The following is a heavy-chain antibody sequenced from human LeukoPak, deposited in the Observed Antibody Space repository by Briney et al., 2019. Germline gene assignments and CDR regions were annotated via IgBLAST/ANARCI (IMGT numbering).Heavy chain of an antibody. J-gene: IGHJ6*03. CDR2: IYSGGTT. CDR1: GFSVSSNF. V-gene: IGHV3-53*01. CDR3: ARDGYGNNYMDV. D-gene: IGHD1/OR15-1a*01. Sequence: PGGSLRLSCAASGFSVSSNFMSWVRQAPGKGLEWVSVIYSGGTTYYADYVKGRFTISRDNSKNTLSLQMNNLRAEDTAVYYCARDGYGNNYMDVWGKGTTVTVSS.